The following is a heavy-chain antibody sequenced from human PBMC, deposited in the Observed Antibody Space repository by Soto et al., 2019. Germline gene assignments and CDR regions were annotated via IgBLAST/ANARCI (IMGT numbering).Heavy chain of an antibody. D-gene: IGHD3-3*01. V-gene: IGHV3-23*01. CDR3: AKDGVKVGFLEWFRAGDYFDY. CDR2: ISGSGGRT. Sequence: PGGSLRLSCAASEVTFSIYAMTWVRQAPGKGLEWVSSISGSGGRTYYADSVKGRFTISRDNSKNTLYLQMNSLRAEDTAVYYCAKDGVKVGFLEWFRAGDYFDYWGQGTLVTVSS. CDR1: EVTFSIYA. J-gene: IGHJ4*02.